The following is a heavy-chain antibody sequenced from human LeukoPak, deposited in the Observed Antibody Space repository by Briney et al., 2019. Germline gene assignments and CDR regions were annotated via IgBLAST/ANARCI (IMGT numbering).Heavy chain of an antibody. D-gene: IGHD2-2*01. J-gene: IGHJ4*02. Sequence: GRSLRLSCAASGFTFSSYAMHWVRQAPGKGLEWVAVISYDGSNKYYADSVRGRFTISRDNSKNTLYLQMNSLRAEDTAVYYCALQGSTSPFDYWGQGTLVTVSS. CDR1: GFTFSSYA. CDR3: ALQGSTSPFDY. V-gene: IGHV3-30*04. CDR2: ISYDGSNK.